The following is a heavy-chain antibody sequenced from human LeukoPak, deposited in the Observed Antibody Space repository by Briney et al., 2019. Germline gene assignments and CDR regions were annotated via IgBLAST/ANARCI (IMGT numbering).Heavy chain of an antibody. V-gene: IGHV4-39*07. J-gene: IGHJ4*02. Sequence: SETLSLTCTVSGGSISSSSYYWGWIRQPPGKGLEWIGSIYYSGSTYYNPSLKSRVTISVDTSKNQFSLKLSSVTAADTAVYYCARGGSGFHYYFDYWGQGTLVTVSS. CDR1: GGSISSSSYY. CDR3: ARGGSGFHYYFDY. CDR2: IYYSGST. D-gene: IGHD3-22*01.